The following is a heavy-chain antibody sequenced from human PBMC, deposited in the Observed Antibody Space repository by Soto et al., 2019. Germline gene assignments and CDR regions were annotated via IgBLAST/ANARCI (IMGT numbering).Heavy chain of an antibody. V-gene: IGHV1-18*01. CDR1: GYTFSSYG. Sequence: LVKGSCKTSGYTFSSYGISWVRQAHGQGLEWMGWISAYNGNTNYAQKLQGRVTMTTDTSTSTAYMELRSLRSDDTAVYYCARDYDFWSGYYDPIDFWGQGTLVTVSS. CDR2: ISAYNGNT. J-gene: IGHJ4*02. CDR3: ARDYDFWSGYYDPIDF. D-gene: IGHD3-3*01.